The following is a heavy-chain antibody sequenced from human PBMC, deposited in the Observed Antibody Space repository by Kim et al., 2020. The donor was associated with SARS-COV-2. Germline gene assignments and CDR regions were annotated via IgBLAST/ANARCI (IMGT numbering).Heavy chain of an antibody. Sequence: SETLSLTCTVSGGSISSSSYYWGWIRQPPGKGLEWIGSIYYSGSTYYNPSLKSRVTISVDTSKNQFSLKLSSVTAADTAVYYCARHDALEEDPYYDILTGYYRWFDPWGQGTLVTVSS. V-gene: IGHV4-39*01. CDR1: GGSISSSSYY. CDR3: ARHDALEEDPYYDILTGYYRWFDP. J-gene: IGHJ5*02. CDR2: IYYSGST. D-gene: IGHD3-9*01.